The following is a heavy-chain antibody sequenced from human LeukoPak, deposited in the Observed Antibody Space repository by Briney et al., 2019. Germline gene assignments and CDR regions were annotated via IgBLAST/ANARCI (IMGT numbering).Heavy chain of an antibody. D-gene: IGHD2-2*01. Sequence: PGGSLRLSCAASGFTFSTYWMSWVRQTPGKGLERVANIKEVGREKYYVDSVKGRFTISRDNAKNPLFLQMDSLRAEDTAVYYCARDSGTCRSVGCRGDAFDLWGQGTLVTVSS. CDR2: IKEVGREK. V-gene: IGHV3-7*01. J-gene: IGHJ3*01. CDR3: ARDSGTCRSVGCRGDAFDL. CDR1: GFTFSTYW.